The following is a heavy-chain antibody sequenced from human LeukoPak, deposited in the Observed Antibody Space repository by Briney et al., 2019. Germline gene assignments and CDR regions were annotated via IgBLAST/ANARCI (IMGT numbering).Heavy chain of an antibody. CDR1: GYTFTGYY. CDR2: INPNSGGT. J-gene: IGHJ2*01. V-gene: IGHV1-2*02. CDR3: ARVIGGCDYFESSGHGRGDWYFDL. D-gene: IGHD3-22*01. Sequence: GASVKVSCKASGYTFTGYYMHWVRQAPGQGLAWMGWINPNSGGTNYAQKFQGRVTMTRDTSISTAYMELNRLRPDDAAVYYCARVIGGCDYFESSGHGRGDWYFDLWGRGNLVTVSS.